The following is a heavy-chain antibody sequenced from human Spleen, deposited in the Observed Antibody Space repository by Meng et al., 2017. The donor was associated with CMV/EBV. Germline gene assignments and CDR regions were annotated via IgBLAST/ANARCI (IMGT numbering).Heavy chain of an antibody. CDR2: IDGGVSRT. J-gene: IGHJ4*02. V-gene: IGHV3-23*03. CDR1: GFTFSSYA. D-gene: IGHD3-9*01. Sequence: GGSLRLSCAVSGFTFSSYAMSWVRQAHGKGLEWVSIIDGGVSRTYYVDAVKGRFTMSRDNSKNTFYLQLNSLRAEDMAIYYCASVTGRDILTVYLYSWGQGTLVTVSS. CDR3: ASVTGRDILTVYLYS.